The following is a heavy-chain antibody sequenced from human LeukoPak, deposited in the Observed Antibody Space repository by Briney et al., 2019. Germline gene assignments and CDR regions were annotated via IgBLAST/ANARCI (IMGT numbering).Heavy chain of an antibody. CDR2: INDSGTI. J-gene: IGHJ6*03. Sequence: PSETLSLTCAVYGGSFSHYYWSWIRQSPGMGLEWIGEINDSGTINYNPSLMSRVTISLDKSKNQFSLKLSSATAADTAVYYCARRWNYGRNYYIDVWGKGAPVSVSS. CDR3: ARRWNYGRNYYIDV. V-gene: IGHV4-34*01. CDR1: GGSFSHYY. D-gene: IGHD1-7*01.